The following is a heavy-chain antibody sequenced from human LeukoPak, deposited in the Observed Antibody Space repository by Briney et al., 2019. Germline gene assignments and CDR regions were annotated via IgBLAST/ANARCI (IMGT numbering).Heavy chain of an antibody. Sequence: SETLSLTCAVYGGSFSGYYWSWIRQPLGKGLEWIGEINHSGSTNYNPSLKSRVTISVDTSKNQFSLKLSSVTAADTAVYYCARGHPYIVLMVYAAMDYFDYWGQGTLVTVSS. CDR2: INHSGST. D-gene: IGHD2-8*01. CDR1: GGSFSGYY. J-gene: IGHJ4*02. CDR3: ARGHPYIVLMVYAAMDYFDY. V-gene: IGHV4-34*01.